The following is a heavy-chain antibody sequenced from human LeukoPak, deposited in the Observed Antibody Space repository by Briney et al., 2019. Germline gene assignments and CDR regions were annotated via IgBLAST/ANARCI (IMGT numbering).Heavy chain of an antibody. CDR1: GASFSDYY. CDR2: INHDRST. V-gene: IGHV4-34*01. D-gene: IGHD4-17*01. J-gene: IGHJ5*02. CDR3: ARHGYGSQGNWFDP. Sequence: PSETLSLTCAVFGASFSDYYWSWIRQPPGKGLEWIGEINHDRSTNYNPSLKSRVTISVDTSKNQFSLKLTSVTAADTAVYFCARHGYGSQGNWFDPWGQGPLVTVSS.